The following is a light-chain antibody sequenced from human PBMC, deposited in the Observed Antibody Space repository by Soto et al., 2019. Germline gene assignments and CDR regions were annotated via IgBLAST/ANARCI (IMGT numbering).Light chain of an antibody. V-gene: IGKV3-15*01. CDR1: QSVSSK. Sequence: EIVMTQSPATLSVSPGERATLSCRASQSVSSKVGWSQQKPGQAPRLLIYGASTRATGIPARFSGSGSGTDFTLTISSLQSEDSAVYYCQQYNSWPPFTFGQGTRLEIK. J-gene: IGKJ5*01. CDR2: GAS. CDR3: QQYNSWPPFT.